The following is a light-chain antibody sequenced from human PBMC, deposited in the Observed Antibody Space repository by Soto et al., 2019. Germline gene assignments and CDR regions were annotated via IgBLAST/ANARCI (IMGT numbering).Light chain of an antibody. CDR1: SSDVGSYNR. V-gene: IGLV2-18*02. CDR3: SSYTCSSLVV. CDR2: EVS. J-gene: IGLJ2*01. Sequence: QSALTQPPSVSGSPGQSVTISCTGTSSDVGSYNRVSWYQQPPGTAPKLIIYEVSNRPSGVPDRFSGSKSGNTASLAISGLQAEDEADYYCSSYTCSSLVVFGGGTKLTVL.